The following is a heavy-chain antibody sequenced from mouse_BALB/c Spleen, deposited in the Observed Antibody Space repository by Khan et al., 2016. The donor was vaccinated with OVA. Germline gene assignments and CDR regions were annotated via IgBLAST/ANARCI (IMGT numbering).Heavy chain of an antibody. CDR3: ANGKYVWLAY. J-gene: IGHJ3*01. CDR2: ISSSGTYT. CDR1: GFTFSSFA. Sequence: EVQLVESGRGFVKPGGSLKLSCAASGFTFSSFAISWGRQTPEKSLQWVATISSSGTYTFYQDSLKSRFTITRDTAKNPLYLQLNTLRSEDTAMYYGANGKYVWLAYWGQQTLVTVPA. D-gene: IGHD1-1*01. V-gene: IGHV5-9-3*01.